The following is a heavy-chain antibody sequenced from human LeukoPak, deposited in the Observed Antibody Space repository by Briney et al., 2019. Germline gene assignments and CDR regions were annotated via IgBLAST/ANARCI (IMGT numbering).Heavy chain of an antibody. CDR3: AKSSPHCPSTSCYFGY. V-gene: IGHV3-33*06. CDR1: GFTFSSYG. J-gene: IGHJ4*02. CDR2: IWYDGSNK. Sequence: GGSLRLSCAASGFTFSSYGMHWVRQAPGKGLEWVAVIWYDGSNKYYADSVKGHFTISRDNSKNTLYLQMNSLRAEDTAVYYCAKSSPHCPSTSCYFGYWGQGTLVTVSS. D-gene: IGHD2-2*01.